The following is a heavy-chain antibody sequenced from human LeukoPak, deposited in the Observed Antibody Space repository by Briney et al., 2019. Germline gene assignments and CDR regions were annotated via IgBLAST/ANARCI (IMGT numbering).Heavy chain of an antibody. Sequence: ASVKVSCKASGYTFTSYGISWVRQAPGQGLEWMGWISAYNGNTNYAQKLQGRVTMTRNTSINTAYMELSSLRSEDTAVYYCARTDYYDSNGNWFDPWGQGTLVTVSS. CDR3: ARTDYYDSNGNWFDP. D-gene: IGHD3-22*01. V-gene: IGHV1-18*01. CDR2: ISAYNGNT. J-gene: IGHJ5*02. CDR1: GYTFTSYG.